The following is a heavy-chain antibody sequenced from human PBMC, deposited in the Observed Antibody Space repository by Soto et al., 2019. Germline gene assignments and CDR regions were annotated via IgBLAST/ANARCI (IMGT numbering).Heavy chain of an antibody. CDR3: AGEKDIVVVPAAMPGDDAFDI. J-gene: IGHJ3*02. Sequence: GGSLRLSCAASGFTFSSYSMNWVRQAPGKGLEWVSYISSSSSTIYYADSVKGRFTISRDNAKNSLYLQMNSLRAEDTAVYYCAGEKDIVVVPAAMPGDDAFDIWGQGTMVTVSS. CDR1: GFTFSSYS. D-gene: IGHD2-2*01. CDR2: ISSSSSTI. V-gene: IGHV3-48*01.